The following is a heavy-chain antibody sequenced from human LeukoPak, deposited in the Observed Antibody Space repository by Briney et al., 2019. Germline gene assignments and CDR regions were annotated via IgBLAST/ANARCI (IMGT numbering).Heavy chain of an antibody. CDR2: LFYSGST. V-gene: IGHV4-59*01. J-gene: IGHJ4*02. D-gene: IGHD3-10*01. CDR3: ATVAVIRGVTYFDY. CDR1: GGSISSYY. Sequence: SETLSLTCTVSGGSISSYYWSWIRQPPGKGLEWIAYLFYSGSTDYNPSLERRVTISVDTSKNQFSLKLRSVTAADTAVYYCATVAVIRGVTYFDYWGQGTLVTVSS.